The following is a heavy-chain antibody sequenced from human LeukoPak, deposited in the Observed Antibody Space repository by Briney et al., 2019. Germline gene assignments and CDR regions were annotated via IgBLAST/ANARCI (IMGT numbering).Heavy chain of an antibody. D-gene: IGHD3-10*01. J-gene: IGHJ4*02. CDR3: ARFGITVVRGGKYYFDY. CDR2: IYYSGAT. V-gene: IGHV4-59*08. CDR1: GGSISNYY. Sequence: SETLSLTCTVSGGSISNYYWSWIRHPPGKGLELIAHIYYSGATKYNPSLKSRITISVDTSKNQFSLMLSSVTAADTAVYYCARFGITVVRGGKYYFDYWGQGTLVTVSS.